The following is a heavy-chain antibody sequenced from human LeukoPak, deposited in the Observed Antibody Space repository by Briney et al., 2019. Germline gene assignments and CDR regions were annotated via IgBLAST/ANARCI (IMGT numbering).Heavy chain of an antibody. D-gene: IGHD5-12*01. Sequence: ASVKVSCKASGGTFSSYATSWVRQAPGQGLEWMGIINPSGGSTSYAQKFQGRVTMTRDMSTSTVYMELSSLRSEDTAVYYCARDSPMSSGYDGGGPNYWGQGTLVTVSS. J-gene: IGHJ4*02. CDR2: INPSGGST. CDR1: GGTFSSYA. CDR3: ARDSPMSSGYDGGGPNY. V-gene: IGHV1-46*01.